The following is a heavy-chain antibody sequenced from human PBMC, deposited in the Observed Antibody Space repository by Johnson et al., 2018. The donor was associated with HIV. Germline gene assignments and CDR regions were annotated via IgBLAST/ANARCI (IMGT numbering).Heavy chain of an antibody. D-gene: IGHD6-13*01. CDR1: GFTFSSYG. CDR2: ISYDGSNK. V-gene: IGHV3-30*03. J-gene: IGHJ3*02. Sequence: VQLVESGGGVVQPGRSLRLSCAASGFTFSSYGMHWVRQAPGKGLEWVAVISYDGSNKYYADSVKGRFTISRDNSKNTLDLQMNSLRAEDTAVYYCARQYSRTWYGPDAFDIWGQGTMVTVSS. CDR3: ARQYSRTWYGPDAFDI.